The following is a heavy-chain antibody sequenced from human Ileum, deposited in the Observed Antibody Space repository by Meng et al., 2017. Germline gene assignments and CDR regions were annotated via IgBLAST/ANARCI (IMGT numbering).Heavy chain of an antibody. J-gene: IGHJ5*02. CDR2: MNPNSGNT. CDR3: ARLLNGDRYFDP. Sequence: ASVKVSCKASGYTFTSYDINWVRQATGQGLEWMGWMNPNSGNTGYAQKFQGRVTITRDTSISTAYMELSRLRSDDTAVYYCARLLNGDRYFDPWGQGTLVTVSS. D-gene: IGHD2-21*01. V-gene: IGHV1-8*03. CDR1: GYTFTSYD.